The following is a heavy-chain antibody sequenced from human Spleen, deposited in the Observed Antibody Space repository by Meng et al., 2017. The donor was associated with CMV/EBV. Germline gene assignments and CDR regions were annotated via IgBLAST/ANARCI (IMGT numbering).Heavy chain of an antibody. J-gene: IGHJ5*02. CDR2: IKPNSGGT. D-gene: IGHD3-22*01. CDR1: GDTCPDFV. Sequence: SGDTCPDFVMPWVRQAPGQGLEWMGWIKPNSGGTNFAQKFQGRVTMTRDTSISTAYMELRSLRSDDTAVYYCARDLITMTPNWFDPWGQGTLVTVSS. V-gene: IGHV1-2*02. CDR3: ARDLITMTPNWFDP.